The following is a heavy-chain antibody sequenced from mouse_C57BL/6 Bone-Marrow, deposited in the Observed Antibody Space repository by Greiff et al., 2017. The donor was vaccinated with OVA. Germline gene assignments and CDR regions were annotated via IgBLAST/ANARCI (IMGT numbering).Heavy chain of an antibody. CDR1: GYTVTSYG. CDR2: IYPRSGNT. J-gene: IGHJ2*01. CDR3: AREYYYGSSLDY. Sequence: VQLQQSGAELARPGASVKLSCKASGYTVTSYGISWVKQRTGQGLEWIGEIYPRSGNTYYNEKFKGKATLTADKSSSTAYMELRSLTSEDSAVYFCAREYYYGSSLDYWGQGTTLTVSS. D-gene: IGHD1-1*01. V-gene: IGHV1-81*01.